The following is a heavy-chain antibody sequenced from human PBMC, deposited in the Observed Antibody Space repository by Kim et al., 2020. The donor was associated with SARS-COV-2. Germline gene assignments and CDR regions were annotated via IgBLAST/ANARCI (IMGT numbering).Heavy chain of an antibody. CDR1: GGSFSGYY. CDR2: INHSGST. D-gene: IGHD5-18*01. V-gene: IGHV4-34*01. J-gene: IGHJ5*01. CDR3: ARGGYSCGWVPLWAYNWF. Sequence: SETLSLTCAVYGGSFSGYYWSWIRQPPGKGLEWIGEINHSGSTNYNPSLKSRVTISVDTSKNQFSLKLSSVTAADTAVYYCARGGYSCGWVPLWAYNWF.